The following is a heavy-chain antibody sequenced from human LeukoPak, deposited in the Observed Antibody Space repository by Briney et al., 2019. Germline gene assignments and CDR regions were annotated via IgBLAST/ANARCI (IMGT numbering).Heavy chain of an antibody. CDR2: IYYSGST. D-gene: IGHD4-17*01. V-gene: IGHV4-30-4*01. CDR3: ARALYGDYDFDY. CDR1: GGSISSGDYY. Sequence: SETLSLTCTVSGGSISSGDYYWSWIRQPPGKGLEWIGYIYYSGSTYYNPSLKSRATISADTSKNQFSLKLSSVTAADTAVYYCARALYGDYDFDYWGQGTLVTVSS. J-gene: IGHJ4*02.